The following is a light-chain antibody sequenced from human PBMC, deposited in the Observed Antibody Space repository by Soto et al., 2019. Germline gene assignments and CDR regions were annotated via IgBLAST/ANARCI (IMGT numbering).Light chain of an antibody. CDR3: QQYNDWPRT. CDR1: QSVASR. J-gene: IGKJ1*01. Sequence: EIVMTQSPAILSVSPGERATLSCRASQSVASRLAWYQHTPGQAPRLLIYGASTRATDIPARSSGSGSGTEFTLTITSLQSEDFAVYYCQQYNDWPRTFGQGTKVDIK. V-gene: IGKV3-15*01. CDR2: GAS.